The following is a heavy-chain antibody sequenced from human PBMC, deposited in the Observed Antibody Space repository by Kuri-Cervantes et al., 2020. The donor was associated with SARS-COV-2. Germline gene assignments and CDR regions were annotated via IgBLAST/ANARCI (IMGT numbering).Heavy chain of an antibody. D-gene: IGHD3-10*01. Sequence: SQTLSLTCAVYGGSFSGYYWSWIRQPPGKGLGWIGEINHSGSTNYNPSLKSRVTISVDTSKNQFSLKLSSMTAADTAVYYCARGQNSELLWFGESISYYFDYWGQGTLVTVSS. CDR2: INHSGST. CDR3: ARGQNSELLWFGESISYYFDY. CDR1: GGSFSGYY. J-gene: IGHJ4*02. V-gene: IGHV4-34*01.